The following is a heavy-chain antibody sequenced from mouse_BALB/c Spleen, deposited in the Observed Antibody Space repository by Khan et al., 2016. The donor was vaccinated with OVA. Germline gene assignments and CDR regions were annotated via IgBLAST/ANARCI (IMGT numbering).Heavy chain of an antibody. CDR1: GFTFSTYG. D-gene: IGHD1-1*01. CDR2: ISSGGSYT. V-gene: IGHV5-6*01. CDR3: ARLAYYYNSEGFAY. J-gene: IGHJ3*01. Sequence: EVQLVESGGDLVKPGGSLKLSCAASGFTFSTYGMSWVRQTPDKRLEWVATISSGGSYTYYPDNVKGRFTISRDNAKNTLYLQMSSLNSEDTAMYYCARLAYYYNSEGFAYWGQGTLVTVSA.